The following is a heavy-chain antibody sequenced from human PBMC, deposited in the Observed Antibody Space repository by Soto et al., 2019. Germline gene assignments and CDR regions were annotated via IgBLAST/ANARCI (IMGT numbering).Heavy chain of an antibody. CDR2: IYPGDSDA. D-gene: IGHD3-16*01. J-gene: IGHJ3*02. V-gene: IGHV5-51*01. Sequence: LGESLKISCKGSGYSFTSYWIGWVRQMPGKGLEWMGIIYPGDSDARYSPSFQGQVTISADKSISTAYLQWSSLKASDTAMYYCARVGPLGDIAFDIWGQGTMVTVSS. CDR3: ARVGPLGDIAFDI. CDR1: GYSFTSYW.